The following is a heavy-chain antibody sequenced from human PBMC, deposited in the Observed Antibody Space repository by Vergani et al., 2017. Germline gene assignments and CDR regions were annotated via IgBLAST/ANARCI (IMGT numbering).Heavy chain of an antibody. CDR2: IKQDGSEK. CDR3: ARDGCSSTSCPDYYYYGMDV. V-gene: IGHV3-7*01. CDR1: GFTFSSYW. Sequence: EVQLVEYGGGLVQPGGSLRLSCAASGFTFSSYWMSWVRQAPGKGLEWVANIKQDGSEKYYVDSVKGRFTISRDNAKNSLYLQMNSLRAEDTAVYYCARDGCSSTSCPDYYYYGMDVWGQGTTVTVSS. J-gene: IGHJ6*02. D-gene: IGHD2-2*01.